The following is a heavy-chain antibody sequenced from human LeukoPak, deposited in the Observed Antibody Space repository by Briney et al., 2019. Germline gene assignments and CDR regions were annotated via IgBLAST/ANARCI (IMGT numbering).Heavy chain of an antibody. CDR2: IYSDSSRT. Sequence: GGSLRLSCAASGFSFTTTWMHWVRQAPGKGLEWVALIYSDSSRTTYADSVKGRFTISRDNAKNTVYLQMSSLRVEDTAVYFCTNDPGYASDYWGQGILVPVSS. CDR1: GFSFTTTW. V-gene: IGHV3-74*01. CDR3: TNDPGYASDY. D-gene: IGHD2-15*01. J-gene: IGHJ4*02.